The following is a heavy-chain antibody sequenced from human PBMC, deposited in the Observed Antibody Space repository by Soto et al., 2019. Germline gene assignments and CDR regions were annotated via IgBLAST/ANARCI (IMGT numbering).Heavy chain of an antibody. CDR1: GDSINSGDYY. D-gene: IGHD3-10*01. Sequence: QVQLQESGPRLVKPSQTLSLTCTVSGDSINSGDYYWSWIRQPPGKGPEWIGYIYYSGIIDYSPSLKSRTAISMDTSKNQFSLKLNSVTAADTAVYFGARWSGVGVAGMDVWGRGTTVTVSS. CDR2: IYYSGII. J-gene: IGHJ6*02. CDR3: ARWSGVGVAGMDV. V-gene: IGHV4-30-4*01.